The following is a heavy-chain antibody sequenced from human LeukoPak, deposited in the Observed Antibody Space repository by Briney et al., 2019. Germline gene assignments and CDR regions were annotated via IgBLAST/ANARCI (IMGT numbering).Heavy chain of an antibody. Sequence: GRSLRLSLAPFGFTVGNAGMSWVRQAPGKGLEWGVRIKVKADGRTTDYPAAAKYRFTIARDNSKNTLYLQMTRLKTEDTAVYSSTPDYGDYYSGMDVWGQGTPVTVSS. V-gene: IGHV3-15*01. CDR1: GFTVGNAG. J-gene: IGHJ6*02. CDR2: IKVKADGRTT. D-gene: IGHD4-17*01. CDR3: TPDYGDYYSGMDV.